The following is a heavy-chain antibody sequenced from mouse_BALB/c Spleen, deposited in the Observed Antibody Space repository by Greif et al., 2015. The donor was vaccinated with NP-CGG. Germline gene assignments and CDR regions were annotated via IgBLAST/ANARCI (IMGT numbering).Heavy chain of an antibody. V-gene: IGHV5-9-3*01. CDR3: ARRGTARAFAY. CDR2: ISSGGSYT. CDR1: GFTFRSYA. J-gene: IGHJ3*01. Sequence: EVQLQQSGGGLVKPGGSLKLSCAASGFTFRSYAMSWVRQTPEKRLEWVATISSGGSYTYYPDSVKGRFTISRDNAKNTLYLQMSSLRSEDTAMYYCARRGTARAFAYWGQGTLVTVSA. D-gene: IGHD3-1*01.